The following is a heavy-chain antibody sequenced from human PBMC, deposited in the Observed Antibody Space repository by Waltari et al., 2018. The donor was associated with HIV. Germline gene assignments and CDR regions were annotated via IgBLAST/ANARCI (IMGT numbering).Heavy chain of an antibody. D-gene: IGHD2-2*02. CDR2: IYHSGST. J-gene: IGHJ6*02. Sequence: QVQLQESGPGLVKPSETLSLTCTVSGYSISSGYYWGWIRQPPGKGLAWIGSIYHSGSTYYNPSLKSRVTISVDTSKNQFSLKLSSVTAADTAVYYCARGYCSSTSCYTTYYYYYYGMDVWGQGTTVTVSS. CDR1: GYSISSGYY. CDR3: ARGYCSSTSCYTTYYYYYYGMDV. V-gene: IGHV4-38-2*02.